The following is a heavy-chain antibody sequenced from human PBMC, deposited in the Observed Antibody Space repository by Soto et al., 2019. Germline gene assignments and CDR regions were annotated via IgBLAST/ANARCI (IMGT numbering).Heavy chain of an antibody. V-gene: IGHV3-48*02. CDR1: GFTLTFYS. D-gene: IGHD3-22*01. Sequence: EVQLVESGGGLIQPGGSLRLSCAASGFTLTFYSMNWVRQAPGQGLEWVSYISSSGRTIYYADSVEGRFTISRDNAKNSVSLQMSSLRDEDTAVYYCARESDSNTYYYDAFDSWGQGTLVTVSS. CDR2: ISSSGRTI. CDR3: ARESDSNTYYYDAFDS. J-gene: IGHJ4*02.